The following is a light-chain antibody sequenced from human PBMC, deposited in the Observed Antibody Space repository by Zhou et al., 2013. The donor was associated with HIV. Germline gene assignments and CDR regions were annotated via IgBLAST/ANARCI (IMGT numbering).Light chain of an antibody. CDR2: EVS. V-gene: IGKV2D-29*01. Sequence: DILLTQTPVSLSVTPGQPASISRKSSQSLLHSDGRTYLYWYFQKPGQAPQLLIYEVSKRFSGVADKFSGSGSGTDFTLKISRVEAEDVGMYYCMQGLQSWTFGQGTKVEIK. CDR3: MQGLQSWT. CDR1: QSLLHSDGRTY. J-gene: IGKJ1*01.